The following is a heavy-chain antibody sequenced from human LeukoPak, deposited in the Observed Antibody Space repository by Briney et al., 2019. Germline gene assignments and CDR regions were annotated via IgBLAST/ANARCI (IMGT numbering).Heavy chain of an antibody. D-gene: IGHD3-9*01. CDR1: GGTFSNYA. V-gene: IGHV1-24*01. CDR3: ATGDKGAILTGYNYYFYMDV. Sequence: ASVKVSCKASGGTFSNYAFSWVRQAPGKGLEWMGGFDPEDGETIYAQKFQGRVTMTEDTSTDTAYMELSSLRSEDTAVYYCATGDKGAILTGYNYYFYMDVWGKGTTVTISS. CDR2: FDPEDGET. J-gene: IGHJ6*03.